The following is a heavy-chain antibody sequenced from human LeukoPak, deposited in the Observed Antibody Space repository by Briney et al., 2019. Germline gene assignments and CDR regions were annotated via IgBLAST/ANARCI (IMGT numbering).Heavy chain of an antibody. V-gene: IGHV1-2*02. Sequence: SVKVSCKTSGYSFTGYYIHWVRQAPGQGLEWMGWSNPNRGDTNYAQNFQGRVTMTRDTSINTAYMELRRLRSDDTAVYYCARYGSAWEFDYWGQGTPVTVSS. CDR1: GYSFTGYY. J-gene: IGHJ4*02. CDR3: ARYGSAWEFDY. CDR2: SNPNRGDT. D-gene: IGHD6-19*01.